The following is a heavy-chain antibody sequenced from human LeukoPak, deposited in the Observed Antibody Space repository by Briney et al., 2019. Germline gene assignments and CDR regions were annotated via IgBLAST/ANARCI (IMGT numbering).Heavy chain of an antibody. J-gene: IGHJ4*02. CDR1: GGSFSGYY. CDR3: ARARRAVAVYYFDY. CDR2: INHSGST. D-gene: IGHD6-19*01. V-gene: IGHV4-34*01. Sequence: SETLSLTCAVYGGSFSGYYWSWIRQPPGKGLECIGEINHSGSTNYNPSLKSRVTISVDTSKNQFSLKLSSVTAADTAVYYCARARRAVAVYYFDYWGQGTLVTVSS.